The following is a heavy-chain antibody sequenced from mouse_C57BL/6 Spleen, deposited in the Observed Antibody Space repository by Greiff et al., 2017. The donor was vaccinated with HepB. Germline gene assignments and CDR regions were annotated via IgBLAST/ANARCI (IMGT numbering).Heavy chain of an antibody. D-gene: IGHD3-2*02. CDR2: IYPRSGNT. J-gene: IGHJ2*01. CDR1: GYTFTSYG. Sequence: VQLQQSGAELARPGASVKLSCKASGYTFTSYGISWVKQRTGQGLEWIGEIYPRSGNTYYNEKFKGKATLTADKSSSTAYMELRSLTSEDSAVYFCARGSSGYDYFDYWGQGTTLTVSS. V-gene: IGHV1-81*01. CDR3: ARGSSGYDYFDY.